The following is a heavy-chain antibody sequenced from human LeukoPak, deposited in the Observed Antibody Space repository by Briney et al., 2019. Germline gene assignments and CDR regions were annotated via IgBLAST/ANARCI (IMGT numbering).Heavy chain of an antibody. Sequence: GGSLRLSCAASEFTFSRYAMSWVRQAPGKGLEWVSTISGTGGSTYYADSVKGRFTISRDHSKNTMYLQMNSLRAEDTAVYYCAKFQANYYDSSGYGCFDYWGQGTLVTVSS. J-gene: IGHJ4*02. V-gene: IGHV3-23*01. CDR2: ISGTGGST. D-gene: IGHD3-22*01. CDR3: AKFQANYYDSSGYGCFDY. CDR1: EFTFSRYA.